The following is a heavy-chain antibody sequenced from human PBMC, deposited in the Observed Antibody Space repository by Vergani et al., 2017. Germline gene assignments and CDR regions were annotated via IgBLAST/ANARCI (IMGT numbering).Heavy chain of an antibody. Sequence: QVQLQESGPGLVKPSQTLSLTCTVSGGSISSGSYYWSWIRQPAGKGLEWIGRIYTSGSTHYNPSLKSRVTISVDTSKNQFSLKLSSVTAADTAVYYCAREGEPVGYYYYMDVWGKGTTVTVSS. J-gene: IGHJ6*03. V-gene: IGHV4-61*02. CDR1: GGSISSGSYY. CDR2: IYTSGST. D-gene: IGHD1-14*01. CDR3: AREGEPVGYYYYMDV.